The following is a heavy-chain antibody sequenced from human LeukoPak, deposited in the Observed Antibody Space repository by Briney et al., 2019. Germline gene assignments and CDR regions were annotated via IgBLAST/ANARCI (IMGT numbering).Heavy chain of an antibody. CDR2: IYYDGSNQ. V-gene: IGHV3-33*01. CDR1: GLRFRNYG. J-gene: IGHJ4*02. D-gene: IGHD1-26*01. Sequence: QSGGSLRLSCVVSGLRFRNYGMHWVRQAPGKGLEWVAVIYYDGSNQYYVDSVKGRFTVSKDNAKNTLYLQMDSLRAEDTAVYYCATDRNSGKYYDYWGQGTLVTVSS. CDR3: ATDRNSGKYYDY.